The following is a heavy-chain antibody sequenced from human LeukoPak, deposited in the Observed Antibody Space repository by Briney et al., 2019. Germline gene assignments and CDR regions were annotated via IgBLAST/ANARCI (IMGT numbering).Heavy chain of an antibody. D-gene: IGHD3-3*01. CDR2: IYYSGST. V-gene: IGHV4-59*01. J-gene: IGHJ3*02. CDR1: GGSFSSYY. Sequence: SETLSLTCAVYGGSFSSYYWSWIRQPPGKGLEWIGYIYYSGSTNYNPSLKSRVTISVDTSKNQFSLKLSSVTAADTAVYYCARVRDYDFWSGYSGDAFDIWGQGTMVTVSS. CDR3: ARVRDYDFWSGYSGDAFDI.